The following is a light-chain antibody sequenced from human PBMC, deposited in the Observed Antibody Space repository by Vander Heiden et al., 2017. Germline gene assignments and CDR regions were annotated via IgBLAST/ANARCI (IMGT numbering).Light chain of an antibody. CDR2: AAS. CDR3: QQSDSTPPWT. Sequence: DIQMTQSPSSLAASVGDRVTITCRASQSISSYLNWYQQKPGKAPKLLIYAASSLQSGVPSRCSGSGAGTDFTLTISSLQPEDFATYYCQQSDSTPPWTFGQGTKVEIK. J-gene: IGKJ1*01. CDR1: QSISSY. V-gene: IGKV1-39*01.